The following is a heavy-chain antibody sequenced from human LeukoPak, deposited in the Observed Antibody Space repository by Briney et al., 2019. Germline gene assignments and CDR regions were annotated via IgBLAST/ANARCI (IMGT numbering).Heavy chain of an antibody. CDR2: ISSSGSYI. J-gene: IGHJ6*02. V-gene: IGHV3-21*01. CDR1: GFTFSSYS. D-gene: IGHD3-16*01. Sequence: GGSLRLSRAASGFTFSSYSMNWVRQAPGKGLEWVSSISSSGSYIYYADSVQGRFTISRDNAKNSLYLQMNSLRADDTAVYYCARWNHHMITFETYSYYGMDVWGQGTTVTVSS. CDR3: ARWNHHMITFETYSYYGMDV.